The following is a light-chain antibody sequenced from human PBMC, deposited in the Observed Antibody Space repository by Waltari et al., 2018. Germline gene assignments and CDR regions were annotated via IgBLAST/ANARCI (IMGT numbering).Light chain of an antibody. Sequence: DLVMPQSPDSLTVSLGERAPIHCKSSQTVFYSSKNKDYLVWYQQKPGQPPKVLLSWASTRESGVPDRFSGSGSGTDFTLTISSLQAEDVATYYCQQYFSSPWTFGQGTKVEIK. V-gene: IGKV4-1*01. CDR1: QTVFYSSKNKDY. CDR3: QQYFSSPWT. CDR2: WAS. J-gene: IGKJ1*01.